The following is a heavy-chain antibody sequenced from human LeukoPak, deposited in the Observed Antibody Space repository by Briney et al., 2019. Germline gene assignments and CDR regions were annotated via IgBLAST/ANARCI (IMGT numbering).Heavy chain of an antibody. CDR1: GFTFSSYA. CDR2: ISYDGSNK. D-gene: IGHD1-14*01. CDR3: ARDRDRVEFDFDY. V-gene: IGHV3-30-3*01. Sequence: VRSLRLSCAASGFTFSSYAMHWVRQAPGKGLGWGALISYDGSNKYYAESVRGRFTISRDNSKNTLYLQMNNLRAADTAVYYCARDRDRVEFDFDYWGQGTLVTVSS. J-gene: IGHJ4*02.